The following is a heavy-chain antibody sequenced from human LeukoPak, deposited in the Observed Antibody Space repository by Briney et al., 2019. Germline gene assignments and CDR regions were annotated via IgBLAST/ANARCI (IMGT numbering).Heavy chain of an antibody. CDR3: AKGYSYGLRNFDY. Sequence: PGGSLRLSCAASGFTFSSYDMSWVRQAPGKGLEWVSAISGSGGSTYYADSVKGRFTISRDNSKNTLYLQMNSLRAEDTAVYYCAKGYSYGLRNFDYWGQGILVTVSS. CDR1: GFTFSSYD. CDR2: ISGSGGST. D-gene: IGHD5-18*01. J-gene: IGHJ4*02. V-gene: IGHV3-23*01.